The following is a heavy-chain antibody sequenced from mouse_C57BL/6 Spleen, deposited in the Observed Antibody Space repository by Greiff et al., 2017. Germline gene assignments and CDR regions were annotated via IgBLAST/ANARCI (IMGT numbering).Heavy chain of an antibody. D-gene: IGHD1-1*01. CDR1: GFTFSDYY. V-gene: IGHV5-16*01. CDR2: INYDGSST. Sequence: EVKLMESEGGLVQPGSSMKLSCTASGFTFSDYYMAWVRPVPEKGLEWVANINYDGSSTYYLDSLKSRFIISRDNAKNILYLQMSSLKSEDTATYYCARFYYGSSYWYFDVWGTGTTVTVSS. CDR3: ARFYYGSSYWYFDV. J-gene: IGHJ1*03.